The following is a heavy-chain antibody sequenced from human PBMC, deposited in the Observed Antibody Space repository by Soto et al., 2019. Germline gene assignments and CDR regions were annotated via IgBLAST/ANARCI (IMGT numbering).Heavy chain of an antibody. CDR1: GFTFSSYA. J-gene: IGHJ4*02. CDR3: SRDSQLRASIAATGRIVGCYFAY. CDR2: ISYDGSNK. D-gene: IGHD1-26*01. V-gene: IGHV3-30-3*01. Sequence: QVQLVESGGGVVQPGRSLRLSCAASGFTFSSYAMHWVRQAPGKGLEWVAVISYDGSNKYYVDSVKGRFTTSRDNSKNELYKQMYSLTAEYTAVNYCSRDSQLRASIAATGRIVGCYFAYWGQGTLVTV.